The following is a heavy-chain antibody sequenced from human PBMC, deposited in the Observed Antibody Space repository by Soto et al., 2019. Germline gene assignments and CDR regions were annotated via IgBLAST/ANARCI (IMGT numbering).Heavy chain of an antibody. CDR1: GYTFTNSG. CDR2: ISTDNGNT. J-gene: IGHJ6*02. CDR3: AGHLYYDISPGYLRPYHYYGMDV. Sequence: ASVKVSCKASGYTFTNSGISWVRQAPGQGLEWMGGISTDNGNTNYAQHLQGRVSMTTDTSTSTAYMDLRSLRSDDTAVYYCAGHLYYDISPGYLRPYHYYGMDVWGQGTTVTVSS. V-gene: IGHV1-18*01. D-gene: IGHD3-9*01.